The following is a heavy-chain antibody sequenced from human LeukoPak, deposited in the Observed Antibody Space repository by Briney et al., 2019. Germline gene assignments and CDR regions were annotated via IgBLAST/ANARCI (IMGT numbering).Heavy chain of an antibody. D-gene: IGHD4-17*01. Sequence: GGSLRLSCAASGFTFSSYAMSWVRQAPGKGLEWVSVIYSGGSTYYADSVKGRFTISRDNSKNTLYLQMNSLRAEDTAVYYCARGDDYGDPYWGQGTLVTVSS. V-gene: IGHV3-66*01. CDR1: GFTFSSYA. CDR3: ARGDDYGDPY. CDR2: IYSGGST. J-gene: IGHJ4*02.